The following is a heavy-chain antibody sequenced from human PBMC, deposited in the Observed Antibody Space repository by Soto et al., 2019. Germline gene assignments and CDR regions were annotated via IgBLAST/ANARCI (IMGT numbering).Heavy chain of an antibody. D-gene: IGHD2-21*02. CDR3: AKGGGGDHGY. V-gene: IGHV3-23*04. CDR1: GFIFTTSD. CDR2: ITTTGDTT. J-gene: IGHJ4*02. Sequence: QLVECEGGLVQPGGSLRLSCEASGFIFTTSDMSWVRQAPGKGLEWVSSITTTGDTTHYADSVRGRFTISRDNARKTVYLQMNRLRVDGTALYYWAKGGGGDHGYWGQGTLVAVSS.